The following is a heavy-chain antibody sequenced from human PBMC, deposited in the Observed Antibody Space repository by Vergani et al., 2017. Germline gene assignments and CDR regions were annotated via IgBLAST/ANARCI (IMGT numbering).Heavy chain of an antibody. CDR1: GYSISSTYY. CDR3: ARHRGDNDRGGMDV. V-gene: IGHV4-38-2*01. D-gene: IGHD2-21*02. Sequence: QVQLQESGPGLVKPSETLSLTCAVSGYSISSTYYWGWIRQPPGKGLEWIGSIYHSGSTYNNPSLKSRVTISVDTSKNQFSLKLSSVIAADTAVYYCARHRGDNDRGGMDVWGQGTTVTVSS. CDR2: IYHSGST. J-gene: IGHJ6*02.